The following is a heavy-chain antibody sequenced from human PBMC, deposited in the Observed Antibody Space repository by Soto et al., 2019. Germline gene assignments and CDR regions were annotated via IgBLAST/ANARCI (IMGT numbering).Heavy chain of an antibody. Sequence: PSETLSLTCAVSGGSINSRYWWSWVRQSPGKGLEWIGEIYHSGSTNNNPSLKSRVTISVDKSKNQFSLNLSSVTAADTAVYYCARDQNGSGNYYTRYFDYWGQGTLVTVSS. V-gene: IGHV4-4*02. J-gene: IGHJ4*02. CDR1: GGSINSRYW. D-gene: IGHD3-10*01. CDR2: IYHSGST. CDR3: ARDQNGSGNYYTRYFDY.